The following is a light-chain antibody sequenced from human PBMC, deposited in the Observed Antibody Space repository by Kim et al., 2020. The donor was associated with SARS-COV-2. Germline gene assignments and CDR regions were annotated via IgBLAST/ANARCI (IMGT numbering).Light chain of an antibody. CDR2: QDR. CDR1: KLGDKY. Sequence: GSPGQTASITCSGDKLGDKYASWYQQKPGQSPVLVIYQDRKRPSGIPERFSGSNSGNTATLTISGTQAMDEADHYCQAWDSSTWVFGGGTQLTVL. CDR3: QAWDSSTWV. V-gene: IGLV3-1*01. J-gene: IGLJ3*02.